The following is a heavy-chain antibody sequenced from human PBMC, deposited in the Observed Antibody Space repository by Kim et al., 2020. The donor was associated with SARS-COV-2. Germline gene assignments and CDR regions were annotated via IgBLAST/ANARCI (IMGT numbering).Heavy chain of an antibody. Sequence: GGSLRLSCAASGFTFSSYSMNWVRQAPGKGLEWVSSISSSSYIYYADSVKGRFTISRDNAKNSLYLQMNSLRAEDTAVYYCARAAEQQLVPHWFDPWGQGTLVTVSS. D-gene: IGHD6-13*01. CDR3: ARAAEQQLVPHWFDP. CDR1: GFTFSSYS. J-gene: IGHJ5*02. V-gene: IGHV3-21*01. CDR2: ISSSSYI.